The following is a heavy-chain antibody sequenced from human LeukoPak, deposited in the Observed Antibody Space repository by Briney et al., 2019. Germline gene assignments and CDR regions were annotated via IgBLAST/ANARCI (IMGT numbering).Heavy chain of an antibody. D-gene: IGHD1-14*01. V-gene: IGHV3-74*01. J-gene: IGHJ4*02. CDR1: GLTLSSHW. CDR3: ARGNHGNWFEY. CDR2: ISPDGGNT. Sequence: GGSLRLSCVASGLTLSSHWMHWLRLGPGKGLVWVSRISPDGGNTAYADSVKGRCTISRDNARNTLYLQMGSLRAEDTAVYFCARGNHGNWFEYWGKGALVTVSS.